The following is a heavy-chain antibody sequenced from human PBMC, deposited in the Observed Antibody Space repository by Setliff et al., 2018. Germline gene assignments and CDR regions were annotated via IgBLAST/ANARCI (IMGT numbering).Heavy chain of an antibody. D-gene: IGHD3-3*01. CDR2: IKQDGGDK. V-gene: IGHV3-7*03. CDR1: GFTFSSYW. Sequence: PGESLRLSCAASGFTFSSYWMSWVRQAPGKGLEWVANIKQDGGDKYYVDSVKGRFTISRDNAKNSLSLQMNSLRAEDTAVYYCVRARTTNYDFWSGLNAFDIWGQGTMVTVSS. J-gene: IGHJ3*02. CDR3: VRARTTNYDFWSGLNAFDI.